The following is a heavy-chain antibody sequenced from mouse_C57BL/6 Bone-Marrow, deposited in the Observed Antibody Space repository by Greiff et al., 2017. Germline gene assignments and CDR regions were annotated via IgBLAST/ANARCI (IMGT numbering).Heavy chain of an antibody. D-gene: IGHD2-2*01. J-gene: IGHJ3*01. Sequence: QVQLQQPGAELVKPGASVKLSCKASGYTFTSYWMQWVKQRPGQGLEWIGAIDPSDSYTNYNQKFKGKATLTVDTSSSTAYMQLSSLTSEDSAVYYCARWLRRGFAYWGQGTLVTVSA. V-gene: IGHV1-50*01. CDR3: ARWLRRGFAY. CDR1: GYTFTSYW. CDR2: IDPSDSYT.